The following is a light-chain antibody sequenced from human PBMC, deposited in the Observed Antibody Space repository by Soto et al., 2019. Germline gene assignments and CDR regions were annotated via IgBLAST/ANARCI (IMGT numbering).Light chain of an antibody. Sequence: ENVLTPSSGPPALSPGGRAPLSFRASQSVSSNLAWYQQKPGQAPRLLIYGASTRATGIPARFSGSGSGTEFTLTISSLQSEDFAVYYCQQYNNWRRTFGQGTKVDIK. J-gene: IGKJ1*01. CDR2: GAS. V-gene: IGKV3-15*01. CDR3: QQYNNWRRT. CDR1: QSVSSN.